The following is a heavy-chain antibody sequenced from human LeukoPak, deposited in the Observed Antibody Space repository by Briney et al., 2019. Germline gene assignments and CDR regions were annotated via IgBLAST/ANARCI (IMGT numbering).Heavy chain of an antibody. V-gene: IGHV4-34*01. CDR2: INHSGST. CDR3: ARGGYDYVWGSYRYAFDI. CDR1: GGSFSGYY. D-gene: IGHD3-16*02. J-gene: IGHJ3*02. Sequence: SETLSLTCAVYGGSFSGYYRCWIRQPPGKGLEWIGEINHSGSTNYNPSLKSRVTISVDTSKSQFSLKLSSVTAADTAVYYCARGGYDYVWGSYRYAFDIWGQGTMVTVSS.